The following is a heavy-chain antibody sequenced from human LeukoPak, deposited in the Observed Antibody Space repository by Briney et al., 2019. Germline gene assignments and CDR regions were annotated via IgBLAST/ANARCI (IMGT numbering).Heavy chain of an antibody. V-gene: IGHV1-18*01. Sequence: ASVKVSCKASGYTFSTYGISWVRQAPGQGLEWMGWISAYNGNTNYAQKFQGRVTITADKSTSTAYMELSSLRSEDTAVYYCARGSGNTYYYDSSGYYLPDYWGQGTLVTVSS. CDR2: ISAYNGNT. CDR3: ARGSGNTYYYDSSGYYLPDY. CDR1: GYTFSTYG. D-gene: IGHD3-22*01. J-gene: IGHJ4*02.